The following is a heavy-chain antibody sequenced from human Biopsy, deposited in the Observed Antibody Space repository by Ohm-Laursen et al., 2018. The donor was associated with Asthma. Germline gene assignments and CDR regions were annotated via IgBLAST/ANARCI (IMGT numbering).Heavy chain of an antibody. V-gene: IGHV1-18*04. D-gene: IGHD1-26*01. CDR2: ISAYNGNT. J-gene: IGHJ4*02. CDR3: AGDGPVGAPSDY. Sequence: ASVKVSCKASGYTFTSYGISWARQAPGQGLEWMGWISAYNGNTNYAQKLQGRITMTTDTSTSTAYMELRSLKSDATAVYYRAGDGPVGAPSDYWGQGTLVTVSS. CDR1: GYTFTSYG.